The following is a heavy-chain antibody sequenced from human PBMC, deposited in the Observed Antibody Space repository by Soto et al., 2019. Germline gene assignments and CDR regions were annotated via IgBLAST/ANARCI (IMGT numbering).Heavy chain of an antibody. J-gene: IGHJ4*02. CDR2: IRGSGGST. CDR3: AKDVREYQLLFRGGEYFDWLLSFDY. V-gene: IGHV3-23*01. Sequence: GGSLRLSCAASGFTFSSYAMSWVRQAPGKGLEWVSTIRGSGGSTYYADSVKGRFTISRDNSKNTLYLQMNSLRAEDTAVYYCAKDVREYQLLFRGGEYFDWLLSFDYWGQGTLVTVSS. D-gene: IGHD3-9*01. CDR1: GFTFSSYA.